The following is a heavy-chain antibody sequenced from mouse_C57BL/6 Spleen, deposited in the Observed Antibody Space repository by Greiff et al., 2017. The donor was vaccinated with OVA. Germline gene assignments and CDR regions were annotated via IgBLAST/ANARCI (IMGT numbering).Heavy chain of an antibody. J-gene: IGHJ2*01. CDR1: GYTFTSYG. Sequence: QVQLKESGAELARPGASVKLSCKASGYTFTSYGISWVKQSTGQGLEWIGEIYPRSGNTYYNEKFKGKATLTADKSSSTAYMELRSLTSEDSAVYFCARWDTTVVPFDYWGQGTTLTVSS. V-gene: IGHV1-81*01. CDR2: IYPRSGNT. CDR3: ARWDTTVVPFDY. D-gene: IGHD1-1*01.